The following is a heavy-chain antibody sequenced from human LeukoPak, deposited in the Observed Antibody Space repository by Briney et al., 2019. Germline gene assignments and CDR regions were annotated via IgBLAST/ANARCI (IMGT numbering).Heavy chain of an antibody. J-gene: IGHJ6*02. CDR3: ARDIGSGPVDV. Sequence: SETLSFTCTVSGASISNYYWSWIRQPPGKGLEWIGYIYYTGRTNFNPSLKSRVTMSVDTSKNQLSLKLSSVTAADTAVYYCARDIGSGPVDVWGQGTTVTVSS. CDR2: IYYTGRT. V-gene: IGHV4-59*01. CDR1: GASISNYY. D-gene: IGHD3-10*01.